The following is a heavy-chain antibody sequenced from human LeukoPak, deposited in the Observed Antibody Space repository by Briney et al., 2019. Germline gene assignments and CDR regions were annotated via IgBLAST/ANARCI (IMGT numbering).Heavy chain of an antibody. CDR2: IYPGDSDT. CDR3: ARRTGRGDYYFDY. CDR1: GYTFTNYW. Sequence: AESLKISCKASGYTFTNYWIGWVRQMPGKGLEWMGIIYPGDSDTRYSPSFQGQVTISADKSISTAYLQWSSLKASDTAMYYCARRTGRGDYYFDYWGQGTLVTVSS. V-gene: IGHV5-51*01. J-gene: IGHJ4*02. D-gene: IGHD2-21*02.